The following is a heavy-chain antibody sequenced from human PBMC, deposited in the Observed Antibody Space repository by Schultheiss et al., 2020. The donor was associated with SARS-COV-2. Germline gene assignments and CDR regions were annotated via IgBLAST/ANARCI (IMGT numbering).Heavy chain of an antibody. CDR2: ISGSGNST. CDR3: AREDTHCTNGVCWPYGMDV. J-gene: IGHJ6*02. V-gene: IGHV3-21*01. CDR1: GFTVSSNY. Sequence: GGSLRLSCAASGFTVSSNYMSWVRQAPGKGLEWVSSISGSGNSTYYADSVKGRFTISRDNAKNSLYLQMNSLRAEDTAVYYCAREDTHCTNGVCWPYGMDVWGQGTTVTVSS. D-gene: IGHD2-8*01.